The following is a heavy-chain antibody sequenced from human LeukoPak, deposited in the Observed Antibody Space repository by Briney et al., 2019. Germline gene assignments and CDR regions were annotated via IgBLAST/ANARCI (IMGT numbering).Heavy chain of an antibody. J-gene: IGHJ4*02. CDR2: ISSTSSSI. D-gene: IGHD6-19*01. CDR3: AARPPRAVAGPFDY. CDR1: GITLSGYP. Sequence: VGSLRLSCAASGITLSGYPMTWVRRAPGKVLEWVSSISSTSSSIYYADSVKGRFTISRDSSKNTLSLQMNSLRAEDTAVYYCAARPPRAVAGPFDYWGQGTLVTVSS. V-gene: IGHV3-21*04.